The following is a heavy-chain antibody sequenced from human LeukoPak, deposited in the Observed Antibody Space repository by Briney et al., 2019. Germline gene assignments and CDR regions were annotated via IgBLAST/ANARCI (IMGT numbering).Heavy chain of an antibody. D-gene: IGHD3-22*01. CDR2: ISSNTYYT. J-gene: IGHJ4*02. V-gene: IGHV3-11*06. CDR3: ARGLAYYYDSSGYYYFDY. CDR1: GFTFSDYY. Sequence: PGGSLRLSCAASGFTFSDYYMSWIRQGPGKGLEWVSYISSNTYYTNYADSVKGRFTISRDNPKNSLYLQMNSLRAEDTAVYYCARGLAYYYDSSGYYYFDYWGQGTLVTVSS.